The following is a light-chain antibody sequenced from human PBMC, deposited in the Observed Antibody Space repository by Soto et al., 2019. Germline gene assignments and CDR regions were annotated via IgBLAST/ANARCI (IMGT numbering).Light chain of an antibody. CDR3: QQYNSYWT. CDR1: QSISTS. J-gene: IGKJ1*01. CDR2: KAS. Sequence: DIQMTQSPSTLSASVGDRVTITCRASQSISTSLAWYQQNPGKAPKLLIYKASSLESGVPSRFSGSGSGTESTLTISSLQPDDFASYYCQQYNSYWTFGQGTKVDIK. V-gene: IGKV1-5*03.